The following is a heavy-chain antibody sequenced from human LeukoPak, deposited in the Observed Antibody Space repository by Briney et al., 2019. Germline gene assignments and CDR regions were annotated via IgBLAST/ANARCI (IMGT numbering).Heavy chain of an antibody. CDR2: INHSGST. CDR3: ARLNALALELRGATRSYFDY. Sequence: PSETLSLTCAVYGGSSSGYYWSWIRQPPGKGLEWIGEINHSGSTNYNPSLKSRVTISVDTSKNQFSLKLSSVTAADTAVYYCARLNALALELRGATRSYFDYWGQGTLVTVSS. CDR1: GGSSSGYY. J-gene: IGHJ4*02. V-gene: IGHV4-34*01. D-gene: IGHD1-7*01.